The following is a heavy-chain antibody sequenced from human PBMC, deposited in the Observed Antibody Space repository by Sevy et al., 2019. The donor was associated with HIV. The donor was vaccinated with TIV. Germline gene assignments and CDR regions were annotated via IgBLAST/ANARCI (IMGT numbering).Heavy chain of an antibody. V-gene: IGHV4-59*01. CDR3: ARISDYGEDTAHDAFDI. CDR1: GGSISSYY. Sequence: SETLSLTCTVSGGSISSYYWSWIRQPPGKGLEWIGYIYYSGSTNYNPSLKSRVTISVDTSKNQFSLKLSSVTAADTAVYYCARISDYGEDTAHDAFDIWGPGTMVTVSS. CDR2: IYYSGST. D-gene: IGHD4-17*01. J-gene: IGHJ3*02.